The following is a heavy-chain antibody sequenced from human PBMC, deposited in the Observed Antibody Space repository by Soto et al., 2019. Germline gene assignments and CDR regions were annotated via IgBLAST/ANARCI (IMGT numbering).Heavy chain of an antibody. CDR2: IFSSGST. J-gene: IGHJ5*02. V-gene: IGHV4-4*07. CDR1: GGSITDYS. Sequence: SETLSLTCTVSGGSITDYSWVWIRQPAGKGLEWIGRIFSSGSTNYNPPLKGRITMSLDTSKNQFSLKLNSATATDTAVYFCARDQGVVVTADNWFDPWGQGILVTVSS. CDR3: ARDQGVVVTADNWFDP. D-gene: IGHD2-21*02.